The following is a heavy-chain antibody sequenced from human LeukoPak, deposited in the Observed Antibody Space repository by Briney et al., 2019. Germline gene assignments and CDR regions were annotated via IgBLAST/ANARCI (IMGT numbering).Heavy chain of an antibody. D-gene: IGHD6-19*01. CDR1: GGSFSGYY. CDR3: ARLAVAVDY. Sequence: SETLSLTCAVYGGSFSGYYWSWIRQPPGKGLEWIGEINHSGSTNYNPSLKSRATISVDTSKNQFSLKLSSVTAADTAVYYCARLAVAVDYWGQGTLVTVSS. CDR2: INHSGST. V-gene: IGHV4-34*01. J-gene: IGHJ4*02.